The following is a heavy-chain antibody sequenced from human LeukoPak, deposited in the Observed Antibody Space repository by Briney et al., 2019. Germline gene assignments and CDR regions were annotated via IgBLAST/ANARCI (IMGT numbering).Heavy chain of an antibody. CDR1: GFTVSSNY. D-gene: IGHD3-22*01. Sequence: PGGSLRLSCAASGFTVSSNYMSWVRQAPGKGLEWVSVIYSGGSTYYADSVKGRFTISRDNSKNTLYLQMNSLRAEDTAVYYCARDRGYYDSSGYSYDAFDIWGQGTMVTVSS. J-gene: IGHJ3*02. CDR2: IYSGGST. V-gene: IGHV3-66*01. CDR3: ARDRGYYDSSGYSYDAFDI.